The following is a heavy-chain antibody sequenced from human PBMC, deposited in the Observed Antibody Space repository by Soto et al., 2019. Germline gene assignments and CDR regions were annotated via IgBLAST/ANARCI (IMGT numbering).Heavy chain of an antibody. CDR2: IYYTGST. J-gene: IGHJ6*02. Sequence: SETLSLTCSVSGGSISSYYWSWIRQPPGKGLEWIGYIYYTGSTNSNLSLKSRATISLDTSKNQFSLRLTSVTAEDTAVYYCAKDVLRFLEWLAFYGMDVWGQGTTVTVSS. CDR1: GGSISSYY. D-gene: IGHD3-3*01. CDR3: AKDVLRFLEWLAFYGMDV. V-gene: IGHV4-59*01.